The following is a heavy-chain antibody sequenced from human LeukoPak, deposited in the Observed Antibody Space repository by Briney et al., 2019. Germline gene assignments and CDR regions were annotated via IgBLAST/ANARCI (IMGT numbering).Heavy chain of an antibody. J-gene: IGHJ3*02. CDR2: IYHSGST. Sequence: PSETLSLTCTVSGYSISSGYYWGWIRQPPGKGLEWIGSIYHSGSTYYNPSLKSRVTISVDTSKNQFSLKLSSVTAADTAVYYCAANTYYYESSGYAKDNAFDIWGQGTMVTVSS. CDR1: GYSISSGYY. CDR3: AANTYYYESSGYAKDNAFDI. V-gene: IGHV4-38-2*02. D-gene: IGHD3-22*01.